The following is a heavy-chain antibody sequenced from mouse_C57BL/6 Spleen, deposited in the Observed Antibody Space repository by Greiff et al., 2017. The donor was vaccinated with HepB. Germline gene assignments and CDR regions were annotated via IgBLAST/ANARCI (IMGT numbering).Heavy chain of an antibody. D-gene: IGHD2-4*01. V-gene: IGHV5-17*01. Sequence: EVKLVESGGGLVKPGGSLKLSCAASGFTFSDYGMHWVRQAPEKGLEWVAYISSGSSTIYYADTVKGRFTISRDNAKNTLFLQMTSLRSEDTAMYYCERTSYDYLAWFAYWGQGTLVTVSA. J-gene: IGHJ3*01. CDR3: ERTSYDYLAWFAY. CDR1: GFTFSDYG. CDR2: ISSGSSTI.